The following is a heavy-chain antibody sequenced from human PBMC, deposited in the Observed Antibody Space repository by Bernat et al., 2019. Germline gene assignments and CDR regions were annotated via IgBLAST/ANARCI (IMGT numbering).Heavy chain of an antibody. J-gene: IGHJ3*02. Sequence: QVQLVESGGGVVQPGRSLRLSCAASGFTFSSYGMHWVRQAPGKGLEWVAVISYDGSNKYYADSVKGRFTISRDNAKNSLYLQMNSLRDEDTAVYYCARAGAYSSRGFDIWGQGTMVTVSS. V-gene: IGHV3-30*03. CDR2: ISYDGSNK. CDR3: ARAGAYSSRGFDI. D-gene: IGHD6-13*01. CDR1: GFTFSSYG.